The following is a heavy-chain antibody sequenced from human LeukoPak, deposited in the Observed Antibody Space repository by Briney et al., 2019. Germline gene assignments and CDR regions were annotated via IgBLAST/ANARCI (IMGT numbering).Heavy chain of an antibody. CDR2: IYSSGGT. CDR3: ARGLHNWNYVYVY. V-gene: IGHV4-59*01. J-gene: IGHJ4*02. CDR1: GASISSYF. D-gene: IGHD1-7*01. Sequence: SETLSLTCTVSGASISSYFWSWIRQPPGKGLEWIGYIYSSGGTNYNRSLKRRVAILVEESQDQFALELSSATAADTAVYYCARGLHNWNYVYVYWGQGTLVTVSS.